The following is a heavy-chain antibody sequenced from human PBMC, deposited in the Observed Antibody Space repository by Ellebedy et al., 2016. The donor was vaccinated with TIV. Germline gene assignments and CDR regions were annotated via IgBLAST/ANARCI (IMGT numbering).Heavy chain of an antibody. V-gene: IGHV1-18*01. Sequence: ASVKVSXXASGYTFVDYGISWVRQAPGQGLEWMGWSSAYNRNTNYAQKFQGRVTMTRDTSTSTGYMELRSLRSEDTAVYYCAREIYGSGSYPLDYWGQGTLVTVSS. CDR2: SSAYNRNT. J-gene: IGHJ4*02. CDR3: AREIYGSGSYPLDY. D-gene: IGHD3-10*01. CDR1: GYTFVDYG.